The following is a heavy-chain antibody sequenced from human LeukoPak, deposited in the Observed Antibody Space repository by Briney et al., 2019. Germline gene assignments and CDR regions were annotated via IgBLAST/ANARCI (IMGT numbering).Heavy chain of an antibody. V-gene: IGHV6-1*01. D-gene: IGHD6-19*01. J-gene: IGHJ4*02. CDR3: ARDLSSGWYDRIQYYFDY. CDR2: TYYRSKWYN. Sequence: SQTLSLTCAISGDSVSSNSAAWNWIRQSPSRGLEWLGRTYYRSKWYNDYAVSVKSRITINPDTSKNQFSLQLNSVTPEDTAVHYCARDLSSGWYDRIQYYFDYWGQGTLVTVSS. CDR1: GDSVSSNSAA.